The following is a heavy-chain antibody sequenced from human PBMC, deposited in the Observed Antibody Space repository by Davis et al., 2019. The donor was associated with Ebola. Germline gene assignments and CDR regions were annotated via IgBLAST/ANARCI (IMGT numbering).Heavy chain of an antibody. J-gene: IGHJ4*02. Sequence: MPSETLSLTCAVSGGSFSGYYWSWIRQPPGKGLEWIGEIIHSGSTNYNPSLKSRVTISVDTSKNHFSLKLSSVTAADTAVHYCARRDYGDLDYWGQGTLVTVSS. D-gene: IGHD4-17*01. CDR1: GGSFSGYY. CDR2: IIHSGST. CDR3: ARRDYGDLDY. V-gene: IGHV4-34*12.